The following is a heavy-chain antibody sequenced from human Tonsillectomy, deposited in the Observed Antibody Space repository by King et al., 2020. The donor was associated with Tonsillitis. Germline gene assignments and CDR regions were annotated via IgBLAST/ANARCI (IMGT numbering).Heavy chain of an antibody. CDR1: GYTFTGYY. Sequence: VQLVESGAEVKKPGASVKVSCKASGYTFTGYYMHWVRQAPGQGLEWMGWINPNSGGTNYAQKFQGRVTMTRETSISTAYMELSRLRSDDTAVYYCARVRGVVVAAHFDYWGQGTLVTVSS. V-gene: IGHV1-2*02. J-gene: IGHJ4*02. CDR3: ARVRGVVVAAHFDY. CDR2: INPNSGGT. D-gene: IGHD2-15*01.